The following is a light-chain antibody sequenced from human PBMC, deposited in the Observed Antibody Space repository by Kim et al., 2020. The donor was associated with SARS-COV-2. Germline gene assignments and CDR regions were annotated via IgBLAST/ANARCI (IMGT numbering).Light chain of an antibody. CDR2: DSS. Sequence: SVSTGERATLSCRASQNVNINLAWYQQKPGQAPRLLIYDSSTRATGIPARFSGSGSGTEFTLTISSLQSEDFAVYYCQQYNRWSTFGQGTRLEIK. V-gene: IGKV3-15*01. CDR1: QNVNIN. CDR3: QQYNRWST. J-gene: IGKJ5*01.